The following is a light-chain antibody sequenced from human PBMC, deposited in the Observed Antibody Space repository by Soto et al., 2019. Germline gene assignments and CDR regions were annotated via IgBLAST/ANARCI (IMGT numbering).Light chain of an antibody. J-gene: IGKJ5*01. CDR1: QSVSNSL. Sequence: EIVLTQSPGTLSLSPGERATLSCRASQSVSNSLAWYQQKTGQAPRLLISGASSRATGIPDRLSGSGSETDFTLTISRLEPEDFAMYYCQQYGSSPITLGQGTRLEIK. CDR3: QQYGSSPIT. V-gene: IGKV3-20*01. CDR2: GAS.